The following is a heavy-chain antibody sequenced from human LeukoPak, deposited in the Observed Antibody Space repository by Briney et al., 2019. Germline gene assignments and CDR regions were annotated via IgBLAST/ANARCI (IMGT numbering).Heavy chain of an antibody. CDR2: ISAYNGNT. J-gene: IGHJ4*02. D-gene: IGHD3-10*01. CDR3: AKVLEYSGSGTPGAFDY. V-gene: IGHV1-18*01. CDR1: GYTFTSYG. Sequence: ASVKVSCKASGYTFTSYGISWVRQAPGQGLEWMGWISAYNGNTNYAQKLQGRVTMTTDTSTSTAYMELRSLRAEDTAVYYCAKVLEYSGSGTPGAFDYWGQGTLVTVSS.